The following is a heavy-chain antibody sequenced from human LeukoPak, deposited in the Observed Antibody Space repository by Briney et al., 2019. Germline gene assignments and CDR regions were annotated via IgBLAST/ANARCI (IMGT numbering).Heavy chain of an antibody. CDR3: AKSPTGTTSWFDP. CDR1: GFTFSTSS. D-gene: IGHD1-7*01. CDR2: ISGSGGST. Sequence: GGSLRLSCAASGFTFSTSSLNWVRQAPGKGLEWVSAISGSGGSTYYADSVKGRFTISRDNSKNTLYLQMNSLRAEDTAVYYCAKSPTGTTSWFDPWGQGTLVTVSS. J-gene: IGHJ5*02. V-gene: IGHV3-23*01.